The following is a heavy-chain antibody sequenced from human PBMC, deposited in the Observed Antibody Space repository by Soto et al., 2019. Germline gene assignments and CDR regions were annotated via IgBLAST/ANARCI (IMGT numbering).Heavy chain of an antibody. CDR1: GFTFSSYG. Sequence: QVQLVESGGGVVQPGRSLRLSCAASGFTFSSYGMHWVRQAPGKGLEWVAVIWYDGSNKYYADSVKGRFTISRDNSKNTLYLKMNSLRAEDTAVYYCARDRDDYYDSSGYYAAYYFDYWGQGTLVTVSS. V-gene: IGHV3-33*01. CDR3: ARDRDDYYDSSGYYAAYYFDY. CDR2: IWYDGSNK. D-gene: IGHD3-22*01. J-gene: IGHJ4*02.